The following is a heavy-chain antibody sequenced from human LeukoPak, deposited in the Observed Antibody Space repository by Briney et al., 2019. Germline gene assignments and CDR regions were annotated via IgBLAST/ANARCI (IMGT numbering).Heavy chain of an antibody. CDR2: ITSRSSSI. J-gene: IGHJ4*02. D-gene: IGHD3-10*01. CDR3: AKDSRFGKLLIPYFDY. Sequence: PGGSLRLSCAASGFTFSNYNMNWVRQAPGKGPEWVSYITSRSSSIYYADSVKGRFTISRDNAQNSLYLQMNSLRDEDTAVYCCAKDSRFGKLLIPYFDYWGQGTLVTVSS. CDR1: GFTFSNYN. V-gene: IGHV3-48*02.